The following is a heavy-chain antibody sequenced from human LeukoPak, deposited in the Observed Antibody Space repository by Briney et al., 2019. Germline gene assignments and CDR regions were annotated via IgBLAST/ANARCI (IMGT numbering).Heavy chain of an antibody. V-gene: IGHV4-31*03. CDR1: GASISSSGYF. Sequence: PSETLSLTCTVSGASISSSGYFWSWIRQHPGKGLEWIAYISRSGDTYYNPSLKSRLLISIDTSTHQFFLRLTSVTAADAAVYYCARLGYYDFWSGHPHPIDYWGQGTLVTVSS. CDR3: ARLGYYDFWSGHPHPIDY. CDR2: ISRSGDT. J-gene: IGHJ4*02. D-gene: IGHD3-3*01.